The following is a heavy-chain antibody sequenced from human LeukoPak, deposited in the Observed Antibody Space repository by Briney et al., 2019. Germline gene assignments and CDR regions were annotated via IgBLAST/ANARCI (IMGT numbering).Heavy chain of an antibody. Sequence: GGSLRLSCAASGFTFSSYAMHWVRQAPGKGLEWVAVISYDGSNKYYADSVKGRFTISRDNSKNTLYLQMNSLRAEDTAVYYCARGLVGATNWFDPWGQGTLVTVSS. CDR2: ISYDGSNK. V-gene: IGHV3-30*01. J-gene: IGHJ5*02. CDR1: GFTFSSYA. CDR3: ARGLVGATNWFDP. D-gene: IGHD1-26*01.